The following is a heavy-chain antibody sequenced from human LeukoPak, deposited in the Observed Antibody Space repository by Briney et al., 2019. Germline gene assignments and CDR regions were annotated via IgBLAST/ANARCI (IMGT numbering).Heavy chain of an antibody. CDR2: IRSEANGYAT. Sequence: GGSLRLSCAASGFTFSGSAMHWVRQASGKGLEWVGRIRSEANGYATAYAASVKGRFTISRDDSKNTAYLQMNSLKTEDTAVYYCTSRIVVHLDYWGQGTLVTVSS. J-gene: IGHJ4*02. CDR1: GFTFSGSA. V-gene: IGHV3-73*01. CDR3: TSRIVVHLDY. D-gene: IGHD3-22*01.